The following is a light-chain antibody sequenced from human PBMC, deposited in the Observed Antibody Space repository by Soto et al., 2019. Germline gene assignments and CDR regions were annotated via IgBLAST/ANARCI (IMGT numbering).Light chain of an antibody. CDR2: DAS. Sequence: QMAKKRSYVCGAGGERRTRRWLASQSISSYLTWYQQKPGKAPKLLIYDASSLESGVPSRFIGSGSGTEFTLTISILLPADFATYYFKQYTRYLWKFGGGTKVDI. CDR3: KQYTRYLWK. V-gene: IGKV1-5*01. CDR1: QSISSY. J-gene: IGKJ4*02.